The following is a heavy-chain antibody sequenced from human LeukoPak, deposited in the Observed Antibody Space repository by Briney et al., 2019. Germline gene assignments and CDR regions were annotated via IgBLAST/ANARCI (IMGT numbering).Heavy chain of an antibody. CDR3: ASIFSSGYSYFDY. V-gene: IGHV3-48*04. D-gene: IGHD5-18*01. CDR1: GFTFSSYS. Sequence: PGGSLRLSCAASGFTFSSYSMNWVRQAPGKGLEWVSYISSSSSTIYYADSVKGRFTISRDNAKNSLYLQMNSLRAEDTAVYYCASIFSSGYSYFDYWGQGTLVTVSS. J-gene: IGHJ4*02. CDR2: ISSSSSTI.